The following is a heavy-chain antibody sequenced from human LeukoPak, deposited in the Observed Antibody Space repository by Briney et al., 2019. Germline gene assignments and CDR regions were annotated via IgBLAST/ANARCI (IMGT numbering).Heavy chain of an antibody. J-gene: IGHJ3*02. Sequence: GGSLRLSCAASGFTFTNYVMNWVRQAPGKGLEWVSSITGIADKTYDADSVKGRFTISRDNSKNTPSLQMNSLRVEDTAIYYCARRGGSRGWGAFDIWGQGTIVTVSS. CDR1: GFTFTNYV. CDR2: ITGIADKT. CDR3: ARRGGSRGWGAFDI. V-gene: IGHV3-23*01. D-gene: IGHD6-19*01.